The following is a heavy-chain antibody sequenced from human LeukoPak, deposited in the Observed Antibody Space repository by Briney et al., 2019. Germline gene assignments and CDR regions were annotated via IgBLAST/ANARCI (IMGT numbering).Heavy chain of an antibody. D-gene: IGHD4-23*01. CDR3: ASHMTTVVSDY. CDR2: IYYSGST. J-gene: IGHJ4*02. V-gene: IGHV4-39*07. Sequence: SETLSLTCTVSGGSISSSSYYWGWIRQPPGKGLEWIGSIYYSGSTYYNPSLKSRVTISVDTSKNQFSLKLSFVTAADTAVYYCASHMTTVVSDYWGQGTLVTVSS. CDR1: GGSISSSSYY.